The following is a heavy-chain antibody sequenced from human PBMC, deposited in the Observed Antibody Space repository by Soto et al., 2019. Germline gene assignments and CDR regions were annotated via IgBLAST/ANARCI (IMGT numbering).Heavy chain of an antibody. CDR1: GDSFSSNSAA. CDR2: TYYRSKWYN. CDR3: ARGAYCSGGSCYRNYYYYGMDV. D-gene: IGHD2-15*01. Sequence: TLPLTCAISGDSFSSNSAAWYWIRQSPSRGLEWLGRTYYRSKWYNDYAVSVKSRITINPDTSKNQFSLQLNSVTPEDTAVYYCARGAYCSGGSCYRNYYYYGMDVWGQGTTVTVSS. J-gene: IGHJ6*02. V-gene: IGHV6-1*01.